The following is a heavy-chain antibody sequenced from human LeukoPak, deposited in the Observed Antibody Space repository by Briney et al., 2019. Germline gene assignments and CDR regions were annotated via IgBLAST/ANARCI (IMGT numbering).Heavy chain of an antibody. CDR3: ARDRLATGGMDV. D-gene: IGHD1-26*01. CDR2: IYYSGST. J-gene: IGHJ6*02. Sequence: SQTLSLTCTVSGGSISSGGYYWGWIRQYSGKGLEWIGYIYYSGSTHYNPSLKSRVTISVDKAKNQFSLKMRSVTAADTAVYYCARDRLATGGMDVWGQGTTVTVSS. CDR1: GGSISSGGYY. V-gene: IGHV4-31*03.